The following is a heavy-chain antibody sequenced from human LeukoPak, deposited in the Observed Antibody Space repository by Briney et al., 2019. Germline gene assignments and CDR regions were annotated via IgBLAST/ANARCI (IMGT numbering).Heavy chain of an antibody. Sequence: SETLSLTCTVSRGSISSYYWSWIRQPPGKGLEGIGYIYYSGSTNYNPSLKTRVTISVDTSKNQFSLKLSSVTAADTAVYYCARHLRSMVRGVITTYYYYGMDVWGQGTTVTVSS. D-gene: IGHD3-10*01. CDR2: IYYSGST. J-gene: IGHJ6*02. CDR3: ARHLRSMVRGVITTYYYYGMDV. V-gene: IGHV4-59*08. CDR1: RGSISSYY.